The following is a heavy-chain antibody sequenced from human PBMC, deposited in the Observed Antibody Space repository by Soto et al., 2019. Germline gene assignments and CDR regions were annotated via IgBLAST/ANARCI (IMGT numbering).Heavy chain of an antibody. J-gene: IGHJ5*02. Sequence: QVQLQESGPGLVKPSQTLSLTCTVSGGSISSGGYYWSWIRQHPGKGLEWIGYIYYSGSTYYNPSLTRRVTISVATSKSQFSLKLSSVTAADTAVYYCARVGGINWFDPWGQGTMVTVSS. CDR1: GGSISSGGYY. CDR3: ARVGGINWFDP. V-gene: IGHV4-31*03. CDR2: IYYSGST. D-gene: IGHD1-20*01.